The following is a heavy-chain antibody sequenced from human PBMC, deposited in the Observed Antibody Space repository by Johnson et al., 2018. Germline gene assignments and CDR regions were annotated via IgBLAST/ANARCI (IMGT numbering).Heavy chain of an antibody. V-gene: IGHV3-21*01. CDR1: GFTFSIYA. D-gene: IGHD5-18*01. CDR2: ISSSSSYI. Sequence: VQLVQSGGGLVQXGGSLRLXCAASGFTFSIYAMSWVRQAPGKGLEWVSAISSSSSYIYYADSVKGRFTISRDNATNSLYLQMNSLIAEDTAVYYCGGGSGSNYGLFDYWCQGTLVTVSS. CDR3: GGGSGSNYGLFDY. J-gene: IGHJ4*02.